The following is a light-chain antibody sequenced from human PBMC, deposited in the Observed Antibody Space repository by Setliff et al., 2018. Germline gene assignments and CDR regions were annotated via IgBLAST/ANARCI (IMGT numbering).Light chain of an antibody. CDR2: DVS. CDR1: SSDVGGYKY. V-gene: IGLV2-11*01. CDR3: CSYAGSYTSLYV. J-gene: IGLJ1*01. Sequence: ALTQPRSVSGSPGQSVTISCTGTSSDVGGYKYVSWYQQHPGKAPKLMIYDVSKRPSGVPDRFSGSKSGNTASLTISGLQAEDEADYYCCSYAGSYTSLYVFGTGTKVT.